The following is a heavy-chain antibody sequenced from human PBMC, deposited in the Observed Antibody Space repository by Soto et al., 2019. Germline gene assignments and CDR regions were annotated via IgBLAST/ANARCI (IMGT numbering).Heavy chain of an antibody. Sequence: QLQLQESGPGLVKPSETLSLTCTVSGDSISSNTYYWGWIRQPPGKGLEWIGTIYYSGSTYYNPSLKSRVAISVDTSKNQCSLKLSSVTAADTAVYYCARRDNWSDSHFDYWGRGTLVTVSS. J-gene: IGHJ4*02. CDR3: ARRDNWSDSHFDY. V-gene: IGHV4-39*01. D-gene: IGHD1-1*01. CDR2: IYYSGST. CDR1: GDSISSNTYY.